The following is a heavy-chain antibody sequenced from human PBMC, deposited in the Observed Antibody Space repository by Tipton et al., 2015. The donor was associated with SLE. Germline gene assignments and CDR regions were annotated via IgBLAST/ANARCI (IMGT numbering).Heavy chain of an antibody. CDR3: ARFLLY. Sequence: TLSLTCTVSGYSISSGFYWGWIRQPPTKGLEWLGTTYHTGSTYYSPSLESRVTISVDTSKNQFSLKLSSVTAADTAMYYCARFLLYWGQGTLVTVSS. CDR2: TYHTGST. J-gene: IGHJ4*02. D-gene: IGHD2-15*01. CDR1: GYSISSGFY. V-gene: IGHV4-38-2*02.